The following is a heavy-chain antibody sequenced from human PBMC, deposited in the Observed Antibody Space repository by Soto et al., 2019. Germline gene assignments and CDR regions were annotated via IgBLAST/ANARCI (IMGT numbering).Heavy chain of an antibody. V-gene: IGHV3-48*03. CDR1: GFTFSSYE. Sequence: EVPLVESGGGLVQPGGSLRLSCAASGFTFSSYEMNWVRQAPGKGLEWVSYIASSGTTTYYAESVRGRFTISRDNAKNSLYLQMNSLGAEDTAFYYWPTRWGGGGAFDIWGQGTMVTVSS. CDR3: PTRWGGGGAFDI. D-gene: IGHD3-16*01. CDR2: IASSGTTT. J-gene: IGHJ3*02.